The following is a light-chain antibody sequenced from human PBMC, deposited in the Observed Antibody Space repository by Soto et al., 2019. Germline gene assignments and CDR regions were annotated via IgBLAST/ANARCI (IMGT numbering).Light chain of an antibody. CDR2: DAS. Sequence: DIPLTQSPSSLSASVGDRVTITCQASQDIKNYLNWYQQKSGKAPKLLIYDASDLETGVPSRFSGTGSGTDFTLTISCLQSEDFATYYCQQYYSYPWTFGQGTKVDIK. J-gene: IGKJ1*01. CDR3: QQYYSYPWT. CDR1: QDIKNY. V-gene: IGKV1-33*01.